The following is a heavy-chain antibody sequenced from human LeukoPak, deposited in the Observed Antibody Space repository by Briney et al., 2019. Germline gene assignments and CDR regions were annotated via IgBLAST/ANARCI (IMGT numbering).Heavy chain of an antibody. J-gene: IGHJ6*02. CDR2: ISAYNGNT. CDR3: ARPARITGTTGYYGMDV. V-gene: IGHV1-18*01. D-gene: IGHD1-7*01. CDR1: GYTFTSYG. Sequence: ASMKVSCKASGYTFTSYGISWVRQAPGQGLEWMGWISAYNGNTNYAQKLQGRVTMTTDTSTSTAYMELRSLRSDDTAVYYCARPARITGTTGYYGMDVWGQGTTVTVSS.